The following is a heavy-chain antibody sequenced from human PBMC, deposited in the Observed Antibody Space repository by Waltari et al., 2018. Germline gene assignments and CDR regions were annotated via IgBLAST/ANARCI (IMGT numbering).Heavy chain of an antibody. CDR2: LIPSLGIA. J-gene: IGHJ6*02. Sequence: QVQLVQSGAEVKKPGSSVKVACRASGGTFISHANSWVAPAPGQGLEWMGGLIPSLGIANYAQKFQGRVTITADKSTSTAYMELSSLRSEDTAVYYCARSGSYDYYYYGMDVWGQGTTVTVSS. CDR1: GGTFISHA. V-gene: IGHV1-69*04. D-gene: IGHD3-10*01. CDR3: ARSGSYDYYYYGMDV.